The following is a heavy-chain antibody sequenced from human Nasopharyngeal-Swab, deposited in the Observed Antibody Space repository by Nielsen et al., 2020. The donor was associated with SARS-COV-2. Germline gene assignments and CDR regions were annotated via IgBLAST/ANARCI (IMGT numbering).Heavy chain of an antibody. CDR2: ISYDGSNK. CDR3: ARDLWPAFIASRGMDV. Sequence: GESLKISCAASGFTFSSYAMHWVRQAPGKGLEWVAVISYDGSNKYYADSVKGRFTISRDNSKNTLYLQMNSLRAEDTAVYYCARDLWPAFIASRGMDVWGQGTTVTVSS. J-gene: IGHJ6*02. CDR1: GFTFSSYA. D-gene: IGHD6-6*01. V-gene: IGHV3-30*04.